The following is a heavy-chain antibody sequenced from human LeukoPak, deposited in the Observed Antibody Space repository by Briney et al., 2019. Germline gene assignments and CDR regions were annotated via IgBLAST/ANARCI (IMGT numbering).Heavy chain of an antibody. V-gene: IGHV4-61*01. CDR2: VYYIGTT. Sequence: SETLSLTCFVSGGSVSSPNSYWSWIRQPPGKRLEWIGNVYYIGTTTYNSSLQSRVTISIDTSKNQFSLEVTSVTAADTAVYCCARNTSSSPWFDPWGQGTLVTVSS. CDR3: ARNTSSSPWFDP. J-gene: IGHJ5*02. CDR1: GGSVSSPNSY. D-gene: IGHD6-6*01.